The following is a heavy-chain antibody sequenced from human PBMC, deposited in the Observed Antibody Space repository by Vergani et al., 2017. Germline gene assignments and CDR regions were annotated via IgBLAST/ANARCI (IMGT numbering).Heavy chain of an antibody. V-gene: IGHV1-2*02. CDR2: INPNSGGT. D-gene: IGHD6-13*01. CDR3: ARGRPKVVSSSWYDAFNI. J-gene: IGHJ3*02. Sequence: QVQLVQSGAEVKKPGASVKVSCKASGYTFTGYYMHWVRQAPGQGLEWMGWINPNSGGTNYAQKFQGRVTITADESTSPADMELSSLRAEDTAVYYCARGRPKVVSSSWYDAFNIWGQRTIVTVS. CDR1: GYTFTGYY.